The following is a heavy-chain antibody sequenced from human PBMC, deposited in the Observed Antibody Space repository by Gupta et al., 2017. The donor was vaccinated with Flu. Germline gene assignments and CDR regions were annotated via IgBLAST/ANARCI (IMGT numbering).Heavy chain of an antibody. CDR2: ISYDGSKK. Sequence: QVQLVASGGGVVQPGRSLRLSCAASGFISYTYGMYWVRQAPGKGLEWVAFISYDGSKKSYADSVKGRFTISRDNSRNTLYLQMSGLRPEDTAVYHCAKTPRDYGDYDYYFDYWGQGTLVTVSS. V-gene: IGHV3-30*18. D-gene: IGHD4-17*01. J-gene: IGHJ4*02. CDR3: AKTPRDYGDYDYYFDY. CDR1: GFISYTYG.